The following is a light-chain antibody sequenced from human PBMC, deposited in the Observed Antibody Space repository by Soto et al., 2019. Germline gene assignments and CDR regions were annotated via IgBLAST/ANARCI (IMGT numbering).Light chain of an antibody. Sequence: DIQMTQSPSTLSASVGDRVTITCRASQSISSWLAWYQQKPGKAPTLLIYKASSLESGVPSRFSGSGSGTEFTLTISSLQPDDFATYYCQQYNIYPWTFGQGTKVEIK. V-gene: IGKV1-5*03. CDR1: QSISSW. CDR3: QQYNIYPWT. CDR2: KAS. J-gene: IGKJ1*01.